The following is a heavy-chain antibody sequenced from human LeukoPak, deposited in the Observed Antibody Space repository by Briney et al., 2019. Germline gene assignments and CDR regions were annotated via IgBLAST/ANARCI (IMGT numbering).Heavy chain of an antibody. Sequence: PGGSLSLTCTVSGGSISSYYWSWIRQPPGKGLEWIGYIYYSGSTNYNPSLKSRVTISVDTSKNQFSLKLSSVTAADTAVYYCATQHYYDSSGHRGGNWFDPWGQGTLVTVSS. V-gene: IGHV4-59*01. D-gene: IGHD3-22*01. CDR3: ATQHYYDSSGHRGGNWFDP. J-gene: IGHJ5*02. CDR1: GGSISSYY. CDR2: IYYSGST.